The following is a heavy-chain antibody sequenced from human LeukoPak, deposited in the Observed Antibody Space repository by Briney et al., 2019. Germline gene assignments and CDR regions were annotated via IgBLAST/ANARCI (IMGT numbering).Heavy chain of an antibody. CDR1: GGSITYYY. Sequence: SETLSLTCTVSGGSITYYYWSWIRQPPGKGLEWIGYIFYTGSGSTSHNPSLKSRVTISVDTSKNQFSLNLNSVTAADTAVNYCARHAVYAGSGWAFDFWGQGTLVTVFS. V-gene: IGHV4-59*08. D-gene: IGHD6-19*01. CDR3: ARHAVYAGSGWAFDF. J-gene: IGHJ4*02. CDR2: IFYTGSGST.